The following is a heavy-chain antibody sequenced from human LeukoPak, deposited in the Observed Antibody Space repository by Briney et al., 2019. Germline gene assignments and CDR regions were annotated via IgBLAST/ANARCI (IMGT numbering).Heavy chain of an antibody. CDR3: AREWYSGSYFSRGSVFDY. CDR1: GGSISSSSYY. CDR2: IYYSGST. Sequence: PSETLSLTCTVSGGSISSSSYYWGWIRQPPGKGLEWIGSIYYSGSTYYNPSLKSRVTISVDTSKNQFSLKLSSVTAADTAVYYCAREWYSGSYFSRGSVFDYWGQGTLVTVSS. D-gene: IGHD1-26*01. J-gene: IGHJ4*02. V-gene: IGHV4-39*07.